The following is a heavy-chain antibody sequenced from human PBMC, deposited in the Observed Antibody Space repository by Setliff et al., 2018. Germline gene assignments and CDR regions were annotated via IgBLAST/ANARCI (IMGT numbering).Heavy chain of an antibody. Sequence: GASVKVSCKASGGTFSSYAISWVRQAPGQGLEWMGWISAYNGNTNYAQKLQGRVTMTTDTSANTAYMELSSLRSEDTAVYYCARISRLAIYYFDYWGQGTLVTVSS. D-gene: IGHD3-9*01. CDR1: GGTFSSYA. V-gene: IGHV1-18*01. CDR2: ISAYNGNT. J-gene: IGHJ4*02. CDR3: ARISRLAIYYFDY.